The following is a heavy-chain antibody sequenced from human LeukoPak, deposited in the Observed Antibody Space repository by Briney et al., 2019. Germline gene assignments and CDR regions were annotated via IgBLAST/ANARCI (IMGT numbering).Heavy chain of an antibody. CDR3: ARDRGTSGYLP. CDR1: GFTFSSYS. J-gene: IGHJ5*02. V-gene: IGHV3-48*02. CDR2: ISTSSNTI. D-gene: IGHD3-22*01. Sequence: PGGSLRLSCAASGFTFSSYSMNWVRQAPGKGLEWVSYISTSSNTIHYADSVKGRFTISRDNAKNSLYLQRGSLRDEDTAVYYCARDRGTSGYLPWGQGTLVTVSS.